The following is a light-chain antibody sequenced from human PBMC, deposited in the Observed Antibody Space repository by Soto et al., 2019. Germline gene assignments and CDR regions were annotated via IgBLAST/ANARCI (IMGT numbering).Light chain of an antibody. V-gene: IGKV1-33*01. Sequence: EIQMTQSPSSPSASVGDRVTITCQASQDISNYLNWYQQKPGKAPKLLIYDASNLETGVPSRFSGSGSGTDFTFTISSLQPEDIATYYCQQYDNLPITFGQGTRLEIK. CDR2: DAS. J-gene: IGKJ5*01. CDR1: QDISNY. CDR3: QQYDNLPIT.